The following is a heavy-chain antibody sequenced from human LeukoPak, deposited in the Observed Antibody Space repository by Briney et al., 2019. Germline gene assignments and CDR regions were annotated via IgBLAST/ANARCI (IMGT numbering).Heavy chain of an antibody. CDR2: IYSGGST. Sequence: GGSLRLSCAASGFTVSSNYMSWVRQAPGEGLEWVSVIYSGGSTYYSDSVKGRFTISRDNSKNTLYLQMNSLGAEDTAVYYCARSGIQLWGFDYWGQGTLVTVSS. V-gene: IGHV3-66*02. J-gene: IGHJ4*02. CDR1: GFTVSSNY. D-gene: IGHD5-18*01. CDR3: ARSGIQLWGFDY.